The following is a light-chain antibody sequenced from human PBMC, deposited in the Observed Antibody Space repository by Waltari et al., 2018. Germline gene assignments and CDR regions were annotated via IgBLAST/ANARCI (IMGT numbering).Light chain of an antibody. CDR2: DVS. V-gene: IGLV2-14*03. CDR3: SSYTTNTRV. Sequence: QSALTQPASVSGSPGQSITISCTGTSGHLVIRNRVSWYQQYPGKAPKLMIYDVSSRPSGVSDRFSGSKSGNTASLTISGLQVEDEADYYCSSYTTNTRVFGGGTKLTVL. J-gene: IGLJ3*02. CDR1: SGHLVIRNR.